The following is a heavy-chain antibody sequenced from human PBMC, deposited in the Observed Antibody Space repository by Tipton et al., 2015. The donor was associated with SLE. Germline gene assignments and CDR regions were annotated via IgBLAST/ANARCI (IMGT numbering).Heavy chain of an antibody. V-gene: IGHV5-10-1*01. CDR3: ARRGDGYNSVFDI. Sequence: GHVTISADKSISTAYLQWSSLKASDTAMYYCARRGDGYNSVFDIWGQGTLVTVSS. J-gene: IGHJ4*02. D-gene: IGHD5-24*01.